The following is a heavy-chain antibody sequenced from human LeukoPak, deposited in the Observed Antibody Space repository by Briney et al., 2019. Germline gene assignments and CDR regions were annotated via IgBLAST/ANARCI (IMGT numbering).Heavy chain of an antibody. CDR1: GFTFSGYG. V-gene: IGHV3-30*02. CDR2: IRYDGSNK. Sequence: PGGSLRLSCAASGFTFSGYGMHWVRQAPGKGLEWVAFIRYDGSNKYYADSAKGRFTISRDNSKNTVYLQMNSLRAEDTAVYYCAKGRDYYMDVWAKGTTVTISS. CDR3: AKGRDYYMDV. J-gene: IGHJ6*03.